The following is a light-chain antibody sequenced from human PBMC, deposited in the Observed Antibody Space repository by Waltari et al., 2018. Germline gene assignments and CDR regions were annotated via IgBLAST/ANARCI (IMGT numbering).Light chain of an antibody. CDR3: YSRDSSGNHYV. V-gene: IGLV3-19*01. J-gene: IGLJ1*01. CDR2: SKD. Sequence: SSDLTQDPAVCVALGQTVSITCQGDSLRSSYASCYQQQQGQATVLAIYSKDNRPSGIPDRFSGSTSGDTASSTITGAQAEDEADYYCYSRDSSGNHYVFGSGTKVTVL. CDR1: SLRSSY.